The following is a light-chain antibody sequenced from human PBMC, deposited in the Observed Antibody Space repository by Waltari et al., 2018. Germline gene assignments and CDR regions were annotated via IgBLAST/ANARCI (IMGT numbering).Light chain of an antibody. CDR1: SSDVGRYNF. CDR3: SSHTTSSTLV. V-gene: IGLV2-14*03. CDR2: DVT. J-gene: IGLJ3*02. Sequence: QSALTQPASVSGSPVQSITISCTGISSDVGRYNFVSWYQQHPGKAPKLMIYDVTDRPAGVSNRFSGSKSGNTASLTISGLQPEDEADYYCSSHTTSSTLVFGGGTRVTVL.